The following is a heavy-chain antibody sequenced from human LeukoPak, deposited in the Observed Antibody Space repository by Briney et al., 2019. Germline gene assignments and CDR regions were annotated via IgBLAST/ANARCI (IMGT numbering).Heavy chain of an antibody. CDR2: VHYSGSA. V-gene: IGHV4-34*01. J-gene: IGHJ2*01. CDR3: VRGQSFFAF. CDR1: GGSFSGYY. Sequence: SETLSLTCAVYGGSFSGYYWSWIRQPPGKGLEWIGEVHYSGSANYNPSLKSRVTISVDTSKNQFSLTLTSVTAADTAVYYCVRGQSFFAFWGRGTPVTVSS.